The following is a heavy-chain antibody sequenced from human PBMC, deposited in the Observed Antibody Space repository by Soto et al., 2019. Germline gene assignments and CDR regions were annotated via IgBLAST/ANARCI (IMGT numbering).Heavy chain of an antibody. CDR1: GFSFSDYY. J-gene: IGHJ6*02. Sequence: GGSLRLSCAASGFSFSDYYMNWIRQAPGKGLEWLSYISSSGSTIFYADSVKGRFTVSRDNAQNTLYLQMDSLRVEDTAVYYCASPSGKSTYYAYGMDVWGQGATVTVSS. V-gene: IGHV3-11*01. CDR2: ISSSGSTI. CDR3: ASPSGKSTYYAYGMDV. D-gene: IGHD3-16*01.